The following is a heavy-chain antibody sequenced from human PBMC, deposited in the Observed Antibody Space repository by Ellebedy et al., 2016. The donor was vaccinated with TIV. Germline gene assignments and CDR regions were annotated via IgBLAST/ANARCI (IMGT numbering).Heavy chain of an antibody. CDR3: ARAVITAACIQPNFDY. Sequence: AASVKVSCKASGYTFTSYAMHWARQAPGQRLEWMGWDNAGNGNTKDSQKFQGRVTITRDTSANTAYLELNSLKFEDTAVYYCARAVITAACIQPNFDYWGQGTLVTVSS. CDR1: GYTFTSYA. D-gene: IGHD6-13*01. J-gene: IGHJ4*02. V-gene: IGHV1-3*01. CDR2: DNAGNGNT.